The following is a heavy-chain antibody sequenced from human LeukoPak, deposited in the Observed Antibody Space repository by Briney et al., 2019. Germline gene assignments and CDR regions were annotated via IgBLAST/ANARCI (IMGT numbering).Heavy chain of an antibody. D-gene: IGHD2-2*02. CDR1: GGSISSSSYY. CDR3: ARGPYCSSTSCYKSFDY. J-gene: IGHJ4*02. V-gene: IGHV4-39*07. CDR2: INHSGST. Sequence: SETLSLTCTVSGGSISSSSYYWSWIRQPPGKGLEWIGEINHSGSTNYNPSLKSRVTISVDTSKNQFSLKLSSVTAADTAVYYCARGPYCSSTSCYKSFDYWGQGTLVTVSS.